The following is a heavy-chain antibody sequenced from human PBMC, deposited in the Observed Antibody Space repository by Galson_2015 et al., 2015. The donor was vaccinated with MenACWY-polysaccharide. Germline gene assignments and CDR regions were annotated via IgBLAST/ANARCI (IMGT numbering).Heavy chain of an antibody. J-gene: IGHJ4*02. CDR1: GFTFRNYG. D-gene: IGHD5-24*01. Sequence: SLRLSCAASGFTFRNYGMHWVRQAPGKGLEWVTVIYYDGSNKYYIDSVRGRFTISRDNSRNTLYLQMNSLRAEDTAVYYCAAGTGRDGYTLDFWGRGTLVTVSS. CDR3: AAGTGRDGYTLDF. V-gene: IGHV3-30*12. CDR2: IYYDGSNK.